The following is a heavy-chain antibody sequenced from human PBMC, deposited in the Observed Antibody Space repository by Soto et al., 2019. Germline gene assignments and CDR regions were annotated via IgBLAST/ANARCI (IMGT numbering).Heavy chain of an antibody. CDR3: ARRLFRSTGPSYFDC. V-gene: IGHV4-39*01. CDR1: GGSISSNSYY. D-gene: IGHD2-21*01. CDR2: IHYSGST. J-gene: IGHJ4*02. Sequence: QLQLQESGPGLVKPSETLSLTCTVSGGSISSNSYYWSWIRQPPGKGLEWIGCIHYSGSTYYYPSIRSRLTSSVATSKNEFSLKLNSMTAADSPVYYCARRLFRSTGPSYFDCWDQGTLVTVSS.